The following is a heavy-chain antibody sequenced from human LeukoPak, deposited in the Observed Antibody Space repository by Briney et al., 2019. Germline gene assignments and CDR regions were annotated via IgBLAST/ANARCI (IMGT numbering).Heavy chain of an antibody. CDR1: GFTFSSNA. Sequence: GGSLRLSCAASGFTFSSNAMSWVRQAPGKGLEWVSGISGSGSNTYYADSVKGRFTISRDNSKNTLYLQMNSLRAEDTAVYYCAKRMYYYDSSGYSNDDYWGQGTLVTVSS. D-gene: IGHD3-22*01. CDR2: ISGSGSNT. CDR3: AKRMYYYDSSGYSNDDY. V-gene: IGHV3-23*01. J-gene: IGHJ4*02.